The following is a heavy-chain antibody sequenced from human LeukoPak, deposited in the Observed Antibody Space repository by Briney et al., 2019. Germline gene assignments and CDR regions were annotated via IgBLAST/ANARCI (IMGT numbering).Heavy chain of an antibody. CDR2: IKSDGTYT. D-gene: IGHD5-18*01. V-gene: IGHV3-74*01. CDR3: ARDSSYGYDY. J-gene: IGHJ4*02. CDR1: GLTFSRYA. Sequence: GGSLRLSCAASGLTFSRYAMSWVRQAPGKGLVWVSRIKSDGTYTTYADSVKGRFTISRDNAKNTLYLQMNSLRAEDTAVYYCARDSSYGYDYWGQGTLVTVSS.